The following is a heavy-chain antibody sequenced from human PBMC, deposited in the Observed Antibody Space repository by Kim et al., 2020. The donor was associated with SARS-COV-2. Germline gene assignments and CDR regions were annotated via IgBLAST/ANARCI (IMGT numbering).Heavy chain of an antibody. J-gene: IGHJ4*02. V-gene: IGHV1-18*01. CDR1: GYTFTSYG. CDR3: ATYGPFSPDSNGRIFDSYYFGY. Sequence: ASVKVSCKASGYTFTSYGICWVRQAPGQGLEWMGWISAYNGNTNYAQKLQGRVTMTTDTSTGTAYMELRSLRSDDTAVYYCATYGPFSPDSNGRIFDSYYFGYWGQGTLVTVSS. D-gene: IGHD6-19*01. CDR2: ISAYNGNT.